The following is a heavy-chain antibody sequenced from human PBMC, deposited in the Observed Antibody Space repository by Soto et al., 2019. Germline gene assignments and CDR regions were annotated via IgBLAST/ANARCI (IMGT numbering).Heavy chain of an antibody. Sequence: QVQLVQSGAEVKEPGASVKVSCKSSGYTFSSYDINWVRQATGQGLEYMGWMNPNSGYTAYAQKFQGRVTMTRSTSISTAYMELSSLTSDDTAVYYCARAHNSGDVDYWDQGTLVTVSS. J-gene: IGHJ4*02. V-gene: IGHV1-8*01. D-gene: IGHD4-17*01. CDR1: GYTFSSYD. CDR2: MNPNSGYT. CDR3: ARAHNSGDVDY.